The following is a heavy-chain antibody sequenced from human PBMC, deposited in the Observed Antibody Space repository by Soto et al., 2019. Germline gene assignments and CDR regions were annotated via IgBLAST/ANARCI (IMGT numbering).Heavy chain of an antibody. Sequence: PGGSLRLSCAASGFTFSSYGMHWVRQAPGKGLEWVAVIWYDGSNKYYADSVKGRFTISRDNSKNTLYLQMNSLRAEDTAVYYCAREPTNPGIAVAGPDYWGQGTLVTVSS. V-gene: IGHV3-33*01. CDR1: GFTFSSYG. J-gene: IGHJ4*02. D-gene: IGHD6-19*01. CDR2: IWYDGSNK. CDR3: AREPTNPGIAVAGPDY.